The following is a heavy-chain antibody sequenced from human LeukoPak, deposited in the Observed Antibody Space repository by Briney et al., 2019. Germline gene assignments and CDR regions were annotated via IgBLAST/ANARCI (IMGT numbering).Heavy chain of an antibody. CDR2: INPDGSTT. J-gene: IGHJ4*02. CDR1: GFTFSRYW. Sequence: GGSLRVSCAASGFTFSRYWIHWVRQAPGKGLEWVSRINPDGSTTTYADSVKGRFTISRDNAKNTLYLQMNSLRAEDTAVYYCANLRGSGWYHFDYWGQGTLVTVSS. D-gene: IGHD6-19*01. CDR3: ANLRGSGWYHFDY. V-gene: IGHV3-74*01.